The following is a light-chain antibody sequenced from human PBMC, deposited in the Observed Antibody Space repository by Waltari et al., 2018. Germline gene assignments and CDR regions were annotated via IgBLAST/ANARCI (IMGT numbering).Light chain of an antibody. Sequence: IVLTQSPATLSLSPGERATLSCRASQSVGAYLAWYQQKPGQAPGLLIYEASNRASGFPARFSGSGSGTDFTLTISRLEPEDVAVYYCQQRSAWPLTFGGGTKVEI. V-gene: IGKV3-11*01. CDR2: EAS. J-gene: IGKJ4*01. CDR3: QQRSAWPLT. CDR1: QSVGAY.